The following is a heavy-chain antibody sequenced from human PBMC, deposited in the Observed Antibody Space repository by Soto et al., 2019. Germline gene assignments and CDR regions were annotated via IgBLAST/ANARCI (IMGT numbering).Heavy chain of an antibody. CDR2: VGGAGDRT. Sequence: GGSLRLSCAASGFTFSSYAMSWVRQAPGKGLEWVSVVGGAGDRTYYAGSVRGRFTISRDNSKNTLYLQMDSLRPEDTAAYYCAKGPTSRTTRYFDPWGQGTLVTVSS. CDR3: AKGPTSRTTRYFDP. V-gene: IGHV3-23*01. D-gene: IGHD4-17*01. CDR1: GFTFSSYA. J-gene: IGHJ5*02.